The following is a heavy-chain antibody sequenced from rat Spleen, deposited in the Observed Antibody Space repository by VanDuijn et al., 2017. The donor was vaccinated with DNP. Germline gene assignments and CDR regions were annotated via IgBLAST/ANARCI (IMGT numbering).Heavy chain of an antibody. J-gene: IGHJ4*01. V-gene: IGHV5-58*01. CDR1: GFTFSTYW. CDR3: TKDLQWYAMDA. D-gene: IGHD1-1*01. CDR2: INPDGSNT. Sequence: EVQLVETGGDLVPPGRSLKLSCVASGFTFSTYWMFWIRQAPGKGLEWVASINPDGSNTYCQDSVKGRFTISRDNAENTVYLEMNSLGSEDTATYYCTKDLQWYAMDAWVQGTSVTVSS.